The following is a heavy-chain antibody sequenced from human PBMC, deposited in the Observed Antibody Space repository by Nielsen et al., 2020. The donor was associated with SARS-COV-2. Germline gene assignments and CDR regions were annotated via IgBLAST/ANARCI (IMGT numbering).Heavy chain of an antibody. J-gene: IGHJ6*03. CDR2: IKSKYDGGTT. V-gene: IGHV3-15*01. CDR1: GFIFSNAW. CDR3: ATGGYYLDI. Sequence: GESLKISCAASGFIFSNAWMNWVRQAPGKGLERLGRIKSKYDGGTTDYAAPVKGRVIISRDDSKNTSYLQMNGLKAEDSAVYSCATGGYYLDIWGKGTTVTVSS.